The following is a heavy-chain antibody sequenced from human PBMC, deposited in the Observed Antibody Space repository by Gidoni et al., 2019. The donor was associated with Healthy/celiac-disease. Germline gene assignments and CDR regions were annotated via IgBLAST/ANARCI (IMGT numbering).Heavy chain of an antibody. CDR3: ARGWLRFLEWLPFFDY. CDR2: ISSSSSYI. J-gene: IGHJ4*02. D-gene: IGHD3-3*01. V-gene: IGHV3-21*01. CDR1: GFTFSSYS. Sequence: EVQLVESGGGLVKPGGSLSLSCAASGFTFSSYSMNWVRQAPGKGLEWVSSISSSSSYIYYADSVKGRFTISRDNAKNSLYLQMNSLRAEDTAVYYCARGWLRFLEWLPFFDYWGQGTLVTVSS.